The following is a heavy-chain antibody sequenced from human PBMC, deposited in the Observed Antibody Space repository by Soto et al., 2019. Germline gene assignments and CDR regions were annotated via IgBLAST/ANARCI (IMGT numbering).Heavy chain of an antibody. CDR3: AKDMRGGSSSSRCFYGMDV. D-gene: IGHD6-13*01. CDR2: ISWNSGTI. CDR1: GFSFDDYA. V-gene: IGHV3-9*01. J-gene: IGHJ6*02. Sequence: EVQLVESGGGLVQPGRSLRLSCAASGFSFDDYAMHWVRQAPGKGLEWVSGISWNSGTIYYADSLKGRFTISRDNAKNSLYLQMNSLRAEDTAFYYCAKDMRGGSSSSRCFYGMDVWGQGTTVTVSS.